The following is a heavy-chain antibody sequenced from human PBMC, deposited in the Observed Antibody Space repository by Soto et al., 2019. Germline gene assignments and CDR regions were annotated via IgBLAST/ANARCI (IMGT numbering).Heavy chain of an antibody. J-gene: IGHJ4*02. Sequence: GGSLRLSCAASGFTFTNYAMGWVRQAPGKGLEWVSVVSSGGSTYYADSVTDRFTVSRDNSKNTLSLQMNSLRAEDTAVYYCAKRRGAGGHFDYWGQGALVTVSS. CDR3: AKRRGAGGHFDY. D-gene: IGHD2-15*01. CDR2: VSSGGST. CDR1: GFTFTNYA. V-gene: IGHV3-23*01.